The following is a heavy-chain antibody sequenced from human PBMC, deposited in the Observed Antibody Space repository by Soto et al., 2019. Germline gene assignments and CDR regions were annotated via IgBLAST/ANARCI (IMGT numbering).Heavy chain of an antibody. J-gene: IGHJ3*02. D-gene: IGHD5-18*01. V-gene: IGHV1-3*01. CDR1: GYTFTSYA. CDR2: INAGNGNT. CDR3: ARDCTVDTAMVRSAGPNGFDI. Sequence: ASAKVSCKASGYTFTSYAIHLVRKDPRQRLERMGWINAGNGNTKYSQKFQGRVTITRDTSASTAYMELGSLRSEDTAVYYCARDCTVDTAMVRSAGPNGFDIWGHGTMVTVSS.